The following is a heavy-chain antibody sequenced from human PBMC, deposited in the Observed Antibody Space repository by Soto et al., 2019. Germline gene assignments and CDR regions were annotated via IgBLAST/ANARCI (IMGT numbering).Heavy chain of an antibody. V-gene: IGHV3-30*03. J-gene: IGHJ6*02. Sequence: PGGSLRLSCAASGFTFRAYALHWVRQAPGKGLEWVAVISYDESKNYYADSVKGRFTISRDNSMNTLHLQMNSLRAEDTAVYYCASLSSSLGVYYYGMDVWGQGTTVTVSS. D-gene: IGHD6-13*01. CDR3: ASLSSSLGVYYYGMDV. CDR2: ISYDESKN. CDR1: GFTFRAYA.